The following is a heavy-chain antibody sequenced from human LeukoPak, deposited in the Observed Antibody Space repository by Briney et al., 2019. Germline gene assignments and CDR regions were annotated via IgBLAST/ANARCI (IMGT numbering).Heavy chain of an antibody. CDR3: ARRGMVRGAMVDN. Sequence: PSETLSLTCAVSGYSINSGYYWAWIRQPPEKGLEWIASVYYSGTTFYNPSLKSRVTMSVDTSNNQFSLKLRSVTAVDTALYFCARRGMVRGAMVDNWGQGTLVTVSS. J-gene: IGHJ4*02. V-gene: IGHV4-38-2*01. D-gene: IGHD3-10*01. CDR1: GYSINSGYY. CDR2: VYYSGTT.